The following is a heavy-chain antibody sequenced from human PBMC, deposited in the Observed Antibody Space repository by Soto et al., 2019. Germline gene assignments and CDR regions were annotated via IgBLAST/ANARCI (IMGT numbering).Heavy chain of an antibody. V-gene: IGHV2-5*02. CDR1: GFSRTTSGVC. Sequence: QITLKESGPTLLKSTQTLTLTCTFSGFSRTTSGVCVGWLRQPPGKALEWLALIYWGDDNRYSPSLKSRLTIAKDTSKSQVVLMMINMDPVDTATYSCAHSLGEDWFDPWGQGTLVTVSS. J-gene: IGHJ5*02. D-gene: IGHD3-16*01. CDR3: AHSLGEDWFDP. CDR2: IYWGDDN.